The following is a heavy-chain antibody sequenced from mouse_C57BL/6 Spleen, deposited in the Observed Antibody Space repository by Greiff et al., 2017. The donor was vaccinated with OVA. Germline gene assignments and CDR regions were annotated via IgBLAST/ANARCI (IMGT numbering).Heavy chain of an antibody. Sequence: EVQVVESGPGMVKPSQSLSLTCTVTGYSITSGYDWHWIRHFPGNKLEWMGYISYSGSTNYNPSLKSRISITHDTSKNHFFLKLNSVTTEDTATYYCARGNSNYDYFDYWGQGTTLTVSS. D-gene: IGHD2-5*01. CDR2: ISYSGST. J-gene: IGHJ2*01. V-gene: IGHV3-1*01. CDR1: GYSITSGYD. CDR3: ARGNSNYDYFDY.